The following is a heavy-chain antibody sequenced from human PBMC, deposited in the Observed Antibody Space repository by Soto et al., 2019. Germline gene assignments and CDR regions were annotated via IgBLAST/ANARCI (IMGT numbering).Heavy chain of an antibody. J-gene: IGHJ4*02. Sequence: PGGSLRLSCAASGFTFSSYAMSWVRQAPGKGLEWVSAISGSGGSTYYADSVKGRFTISRDNSKNTLYLQMNSLRAEDTAVYYCAKDGGGAVAGTDFDYWGQGTLVTVSS. CDR3: AKDGGGAVAGTDFDY. V-gene: IGHV3-23*01. CDR1: GFTFSSYA. D-gene: IGHD6-19*01. CDR2: ISGSGGST.